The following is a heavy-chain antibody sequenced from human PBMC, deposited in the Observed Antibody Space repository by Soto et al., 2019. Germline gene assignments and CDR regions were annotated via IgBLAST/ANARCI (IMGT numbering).Heavy chain of an antibody. CDR3: ATQLMITFGGVIVKDY. Sequence: GGSLRLSCAASGFTFSSYGMHWVRQAPGKGLEWVAVISYDGSNKYYADSVKGRFTISRDNSKNTLYLQMNSLRAEDTAVYYCATQLMITFGGVIVKDYWGQGTLVTVSS. CDR1: GFTFSSYG. D-gene: IGHD3-16*02. V-gene: IGHV3-30*03. CDR2: ISYDGSNK. J-gene: IGHJ4*02.